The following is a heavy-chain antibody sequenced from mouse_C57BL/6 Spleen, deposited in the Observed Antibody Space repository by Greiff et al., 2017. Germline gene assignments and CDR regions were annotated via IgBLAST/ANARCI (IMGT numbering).Heavy chain of an antibody. CDR3: ARGGANWDPYWYFDV. CDR1: GYTFTSYW. V-gene: IGHV1-61*01. J-gene: IGHJ1*03. D-gene: IGHD4-1*01. Sequence: QVQLQQPGAELVRPGSSVKLSCKASGYTFTSYWMDWVKQRPGQGLEWIGNIYPSDSETHYNQKFKDKATLTVDKSSSTAYMQLSSLTSEDSAVYYCARGGANWDPYWYFDVWGTGTTVTVSS. CDR2: IYPSDSET.